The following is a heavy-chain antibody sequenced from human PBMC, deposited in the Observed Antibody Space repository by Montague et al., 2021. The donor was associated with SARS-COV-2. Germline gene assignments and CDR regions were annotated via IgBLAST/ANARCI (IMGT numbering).Heavy chain of an antibody. V-gene: IGHV4-34*01. J-gene: IGHJ4*02. D-gene: IGHD3-3*01. Sequence: SETLSLTCAVYGGSFSGYYWSWIRQPPGKGLEWIGEINHSGSTNYNPSLKSRVTISADTSKNQFSLKLTSVAAADTAVYYCARHWKRITIFGVVTDAFDYWGQGTLVTVSS. CDR2: INHSGST. CDR1: GGSFSGYY. CDR3: ARHWKRITIFGVVTDAFDY.